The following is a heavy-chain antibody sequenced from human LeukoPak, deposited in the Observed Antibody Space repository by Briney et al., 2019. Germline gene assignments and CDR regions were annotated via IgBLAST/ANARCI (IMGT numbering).Heavy chain of an antibody. J-gene: IGHJ4*02. CDR3: ARHLEYISSWKGYYFDY. D-gene: IGHD6-13*01. Sequence: PSETLSLTCTVSGGSISSNSHFWDWIRQSPGKGLEWIGTIYYSGSTYYSPSPKSRVTMSVDTSKNQFSLKLSSVTAPDTAVYYCARHLEYISSWKGYYFDYWGQGTLVTVSS. CDR2: IYYSGST. CDR1: GGSISSNSHF. V-gene: IGHV4-39*01.